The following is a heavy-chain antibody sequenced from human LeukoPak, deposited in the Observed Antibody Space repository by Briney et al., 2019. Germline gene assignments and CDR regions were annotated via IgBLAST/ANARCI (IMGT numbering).Heavy chain of an antibody. CDR2: IKQDGSEK. CDR1: GFTFSSYW. J-gene: IGHJ3*02. D-gene: IGHD3-22*01. Sequence: GGSLRLSCAASGFTFSSYWMSWVRQAPGKGLEWVANIKQDGSEKYYVDSVKGRFTISRDNPKNSLYLQMNSLRAEDTAVYYCARTGYYYDSSGYYYRWAFDIWGQGKMVTVSS. CDR3: ARTGYYYDSSGYYYRWAFDI. V-gene: IGHV3-7*01.